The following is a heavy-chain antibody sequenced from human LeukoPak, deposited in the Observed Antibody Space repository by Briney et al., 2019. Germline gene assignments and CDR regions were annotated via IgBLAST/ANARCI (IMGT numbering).Heavy chain of an antibody. Sequence: SETLSLTCAVYGGSFSGYYWSWIRQPPGKGLEWIGEVNHSGSTNYNPSLKSRVTISVDTSKNQFSLKLSSVTAADTAVYYCARGRPVDSSGSHLGYWGQGTLVTVSS. CDR2: VNHSGST. CDR1: GGSFSGYY. D-gene: IGHD3-22*01. CDR3: ARGRPVDSSGSHLGY. J-gene: IGHJ4*02. V-gene: IGHV4-34*01.